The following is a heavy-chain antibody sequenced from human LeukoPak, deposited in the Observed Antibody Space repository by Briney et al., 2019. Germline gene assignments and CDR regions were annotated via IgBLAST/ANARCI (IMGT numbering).Heavy chain of an antibody. CDR1: GYTFTGYY. CDR2: INLNSGGT. CDR3: ARNIWFGESADAFDI. V-gene: IGHV1-2*02. Sequence: ASVKVSCKASGYTFTGYYMLWVRQAPGQGLEWMGWINLNSGGTNYAQKFQGRVTMTRDKSIRTAYMELSRLTSDDTAVYYCARNIWFGESADAFDIWGQGTMVTVSS. J-gene: IGHJ3*02. D-gene: IGHD3-10*01.